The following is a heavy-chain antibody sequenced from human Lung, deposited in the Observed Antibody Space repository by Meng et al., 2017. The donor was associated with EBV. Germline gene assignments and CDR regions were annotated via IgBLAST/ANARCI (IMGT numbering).Heavy chain of an antibody. D-gene: IGHD4-23*01. V-gene: IGHV4-39*01. CDR1: GGPISRTGTC. CDR2: QCHADDT. Sequence: LHLREAGPGLGKPSETRSLTCPVSGGPISRTGTCGGWIRQPPGKGLEWIGSQCHADDTYYNPSLMGRVTISVDTSKNQVSLKLTSVTAADTSIYYCARHTFSGNPGGIDSWGQGILVTVSS. CDR3: ARHTFSGNPGGIDS. J-gene: IGHJ4*02.